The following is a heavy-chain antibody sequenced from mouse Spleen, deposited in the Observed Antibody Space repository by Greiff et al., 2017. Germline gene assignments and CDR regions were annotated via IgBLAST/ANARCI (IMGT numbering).Heavy chain of an antibody. CDR3: AKRGNYYGSEGWFAY. J-gene: IGHJ3*01. CDR2: ISDGGSYT. CDR1: GFTFSSYA. V-gene: IGHV5-4*03. D-gene: IGHD1-1*01. Sequence: EVKLMESGGGLVKPGGSLKLSCAASGFTFSSYAMSWVRQTPEKRLEWVATISDGGSYTYYPDNVKGRFTISRDNAKNNLYLQMSHLKSEDTAMYYCAKRGNYYGSEGWFAYWGQGTLVTVSA.